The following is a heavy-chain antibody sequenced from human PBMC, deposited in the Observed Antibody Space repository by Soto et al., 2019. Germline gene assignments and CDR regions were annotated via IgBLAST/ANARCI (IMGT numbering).Heavy chain of an antibody. V-gene: IGHV1-24*01. CDR2: FDPEDGET. Sequence: ASVKVSCKVSGYNLTELSMHWVRQAPGKGLEGMGGFDPEDGETIYAQKFQGRVTMTEDTSTHTAYMDLSSLRSEHTAVYYCAPVGVERPLYYGLDVWGQGTTVTVSS. CDR3: APVGVERPLYYGLDV. D-gene: IGHD3-3*01. CDR1: GYNLTELS. J-gene: IGHJ6*02.